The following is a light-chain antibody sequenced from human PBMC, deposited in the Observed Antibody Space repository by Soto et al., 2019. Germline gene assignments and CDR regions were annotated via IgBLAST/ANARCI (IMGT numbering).Light chain of an antibody. Sequence: EIVLTQSPGTLSLSPGERATLSCRASQSVSSSYLAWYQQKPDQAPRLLIYGASIRATTTPAKFSGSGSGTEFTLTISSLQSEDFAVYYCQHYNKWPPWTFGQGTKVDNK. V-gene: IGKV3-15*01. CDR2: GAS. CDR1: QSVSSSY. J-gene: IGKJ1*01. CDR3: QHYNKWPPWT.